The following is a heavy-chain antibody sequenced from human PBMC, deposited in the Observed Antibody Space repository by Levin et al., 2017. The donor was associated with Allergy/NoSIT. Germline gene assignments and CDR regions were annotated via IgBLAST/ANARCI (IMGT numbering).Heavy chain of an antibody. CDR2: IGTAGDT. D-gene: IGHD2-21*01. V-gene: IGHV3-13*01. CDR3: ARAGDTPDAFDI. CDR1: GFTFSSYD. Sequence: PGGSLRLSCAASGFTFSSYDMHWVRQATGKGLEWVSAIGTAGDTYYPGSVKGRFTISRENAKNSLYLQMNSLRAGDTAVYYCARAGDTPDAFDIWGQGTMVTVSS. J-gene: IGHJ3*02.